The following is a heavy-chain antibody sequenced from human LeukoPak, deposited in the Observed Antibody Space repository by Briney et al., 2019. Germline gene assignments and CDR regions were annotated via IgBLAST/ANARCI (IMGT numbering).Heavy chain of an antibody. J-gene: IGHJ4*02. CDR1: GFTFNNYN. V-gene: IGHV3-21*01. D-gene: IGHD2-2*02. CDR2: ITSSGTYI. CDR3: ARDVGYCSSTSCYNALGY. Sequence: PGGSLRLSCAASGFTFNNYNMNWVRQAPGKALEWVSSITSSGTYIFYADSVKGRFTISRDNAKNSLYLQMNSLGPEDTAVYYCARDVGYCSSTSCYNALGYWGRGTLVTVSS.